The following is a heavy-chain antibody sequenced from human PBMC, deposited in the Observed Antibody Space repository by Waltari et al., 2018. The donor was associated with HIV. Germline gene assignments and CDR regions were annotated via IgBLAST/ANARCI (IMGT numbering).Heavy chain of an antibody. V-gene: IGHV4-39*01. Sequence: QLLLQESGPGLVKPSETLSLTCTVSGGSISSSSYYWGWIRQPPGKGLEWIGTIYYSGTTYYNPSLKSRVTISVDTSKKQFSLNLRSVTAADTAVYYCARLANNYDSSGFYLNFDYWGQGTLVTVSS. J-gene: IGHJ4*02. CDR2: IYYSGTT. CDR3: ARLANNYDSSGFYLNFDY. D-gene: IGHD3-22*01. CDR1: GGSISSSSYY.